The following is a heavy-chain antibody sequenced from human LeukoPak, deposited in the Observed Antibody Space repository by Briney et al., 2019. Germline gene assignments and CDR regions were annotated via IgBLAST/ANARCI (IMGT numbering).Heavy chain of an antibody. CDR1: GGSFSGYY. V-gene: IGHV4-34*01. CDR2: IYHSGST. J-gene: IGHJ5*02. D-gene: IGHD3-10*01. CDR3: ARAPMVRGVIKYNWFDP. Sequence: SETLSLTCAVYGGSFSGYYWSWIRQPPGKGLEWIGEIYHSGSTNYNPSLKSRVTISVDKSKNQFSLKLSSVTAADTAVYYCARAPMVRGVIKYNWFDPWGQGTLVTVSS.